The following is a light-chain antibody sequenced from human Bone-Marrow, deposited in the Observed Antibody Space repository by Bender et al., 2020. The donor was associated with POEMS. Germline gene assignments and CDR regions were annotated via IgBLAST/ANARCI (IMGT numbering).Light chain of an antibody. CDR2: DDN. Sequence: SYVLTQPPSVSVAPGQTARITCGGNNIGSKSVHWYQQKPGQAPVLVVYDDNDRASGIPERFSGSNSGNTPTLTISRVEAGDEAGYYCQVSDSGSDHWVFGGGTKLTVL. V-gene: IGLV3-21*02. CDR1: NIGSKS. CDR3: QVSDSGSDHWV. J-gene: IGLJ3*02.